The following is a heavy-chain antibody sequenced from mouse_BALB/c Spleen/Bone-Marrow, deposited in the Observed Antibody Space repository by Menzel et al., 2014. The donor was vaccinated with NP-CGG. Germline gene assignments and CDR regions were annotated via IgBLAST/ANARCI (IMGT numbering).Heavy chain of an antibody. V-gene: IGHV14-3*02. D-gene: IGHD1-1*02. CDR1: GFNINDTY. Sequence: EVKLIESGAELVKPGASAKLSCTASGFNINDTYMDWVKQRPEQGLEWIGRIDPANGNTKYDPKFQGKATITADTSSNTAYLQLSSLTSEDTAVYYCARVKLWSYAMDYWGQGTSVTVSS. CDR3: ARVKLWSYAMDY. J-gene: IGHJ4*01. CDR2: IDPANGNT.